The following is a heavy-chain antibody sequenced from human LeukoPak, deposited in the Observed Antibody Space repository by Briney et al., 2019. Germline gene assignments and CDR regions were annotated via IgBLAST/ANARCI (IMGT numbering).Heavy chain of an antibody. CDR3: AREEGIVGARGLDY. J-gene: IGHJ4*02. V-gene: IGHV4-4*07. CDR1: GGSISSYY. Sequence: NASETLSLTCTVSGGSISSYYWSWIRQPAGKGLEWIGRIYASGSTNYNPSLKSRVTMSVDTSKNQFSLKLSSVTAADTAVYYCAREEGIVGARGLDYWGQGTLVTVSS. CDR2: IYASGST. D-gene: IGHD1-26*01.